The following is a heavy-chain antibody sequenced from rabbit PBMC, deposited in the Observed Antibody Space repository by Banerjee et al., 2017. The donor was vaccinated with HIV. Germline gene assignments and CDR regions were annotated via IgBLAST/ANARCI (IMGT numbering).Heavy chain of an antibody. J-gene: IGHJ4*01. V-gene: IGHV1S45*01. Sequence: QEQLEESGGDLVKPGASLTLTCKASGFSFSSSYWICWVRQAPGKGLELIGCIGSGSSGSTYYATWAKGRFTISKSTSLNTVDLKMTSLTAADTATYFCARDLAGVIGWNFGLWGPGTLVTVS. CDR2: IGSGSSGST. D-gene: IGHD4-1*01. CDR1: GFSFSSSYW. CDR3: ARDLAGVIGWNFGL.